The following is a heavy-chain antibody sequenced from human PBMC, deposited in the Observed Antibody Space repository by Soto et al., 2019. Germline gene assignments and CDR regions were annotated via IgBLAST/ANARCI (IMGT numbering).Heavy chain of an antibody. Sequence: EVHLLESGGDLVQPGGSLRLSCAASGFTFSNYAMSWVRQAPGKGLEWVSTVSGSGTTTHYADSVQGRFTISRDNSKNTLHLQMNSLRAEDTAVYYCAKGNYYGSTGTFDYWGQGTLVTVSS. CDR3: AKGNYYGSTGTFDY. D-gene: IGHD3-22*01. V-gene: IGHV3-23*01. CDR1: GFTFSNYA. CDR2: VSGSGTTT. J-gene: IGHJ4*02.